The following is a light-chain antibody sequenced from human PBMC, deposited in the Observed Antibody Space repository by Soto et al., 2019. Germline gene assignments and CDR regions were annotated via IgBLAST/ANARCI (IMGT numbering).Light chain of an antibody. CDR2: SNN. CDR1: SSNIGSNT. V-gene: IGLV1-44*01. Sequence: QSVLTQPPSASGTPGQRVTISCSGSSSNIGSNTVNWYQQLPGTAPKLLIYSNNQRPSGVPDRFSGSKSGTSASLAISGLQSEDDADYYCAAWSDTLIGVVFGGGTKVTVL. J-gene: IGLJ2*01. CDR3: AAWSDTLIGVV.